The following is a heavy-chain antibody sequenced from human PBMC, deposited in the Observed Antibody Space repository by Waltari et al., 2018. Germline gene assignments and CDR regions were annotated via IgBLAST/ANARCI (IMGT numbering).Heavy chain of an antibody. CDR2: IYSGGGT. CDR1: GFSVSSNY. CDR3: ARVYSGSYYYYYMDV. J-gene: IGHJ6*03. V-gene: IGHV3-53*02. Sequence: EVQLVETGGGLIQPGGSLRLSCAASGFSVSSNYMSWVRQAPGKGLEWVSVIYSGGGTYYADSVKGRFTISRDYSKNTLYLQMNSLRAEDTAVYYCARVYSGSYYYYYMDVWGKGTTVTVSS. D-gene: IGHD1-26*01.